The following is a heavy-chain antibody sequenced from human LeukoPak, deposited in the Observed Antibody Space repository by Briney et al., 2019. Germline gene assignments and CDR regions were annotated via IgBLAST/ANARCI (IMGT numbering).Heavy chain of an antibody. V-gene: IGHV1-2*06. CDR2: VNPNNGVP. D-gene: IGHD2-2*01. Sequence: ASVKVSCKASGYTFTGYYVHWVRQAPGQGLEWMGRVNPNNGVPNYAQKFQGRVTMTRDTAISTAFMELSSLGSDDTAVYFCAREVGYSSSYYGRFDPWGQGTLVIVSS. CDR1: GYTFTGYY. CDR3: AREVGYSSSYYGRFDP. J-gene: IGHJ5*02.